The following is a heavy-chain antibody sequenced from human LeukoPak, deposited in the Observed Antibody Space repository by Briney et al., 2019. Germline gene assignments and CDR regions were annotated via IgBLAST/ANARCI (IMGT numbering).Heavy chain of an antibody. J-gene: IGHJ4*02. CDR1: GFTFRSHA. CDR2: ISGSGGST. Sequence: GGSLRLSCAASGFTFRSHAMSWVRQAPGKGLEWVSAISGSGGSTYYADSVKGRFTISRDNSKNTLYLQMNSLKTEDTAVYYCTTDRPSRIVVPGIIDYWGRGTLVTVSS. V-gene: IGHV3-23*01. D-gene: IGHD6-19*01. CDR3: TTDRPSRIVVPGIIDY.